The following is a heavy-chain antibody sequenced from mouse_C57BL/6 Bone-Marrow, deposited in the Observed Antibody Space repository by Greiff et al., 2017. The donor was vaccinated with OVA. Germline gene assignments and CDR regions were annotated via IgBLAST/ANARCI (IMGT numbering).Heavy chain of an antibody. Sequence: DVMLVESEGGLVQPGSSMKLSCTASGFTFSDYYMAWVRRVPQKGLEWVANIKYDGSSTYYLASLKSRFIISRDNAKNILYLQMINLKSKDTATYYCARGGWDWYFDVWGTGTTVTVSS. CDR1: GFTFSDYY. V-gene: IGHV5-16*01. CDR2: IKYDGSST. CDR3: ARGGWDWYFDV. J-gene: IGHJ1*03. D-gene: IGHD3-3*01.